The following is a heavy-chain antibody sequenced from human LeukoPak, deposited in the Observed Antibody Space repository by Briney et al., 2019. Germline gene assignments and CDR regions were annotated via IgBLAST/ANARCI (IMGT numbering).Heavy chain of an antibody. CDR3: ARNPAGLRLFYI. V-gene: IGHV4-59*08. Sequence: SETLSLTCPVAGGSISGYYWSCIRQPPGKGLEWIGYINYSGSTNSSPSLKSRVTISVDTSKNQFSLKLSSVTAADTAVYYCARNPAGLRLFYIWGQGTLVTVSS. J-gene: IGHJ4*02. CDR2: INYSGST. D-gene: IGHD3-16*01. CDR1: GGSISGYY.